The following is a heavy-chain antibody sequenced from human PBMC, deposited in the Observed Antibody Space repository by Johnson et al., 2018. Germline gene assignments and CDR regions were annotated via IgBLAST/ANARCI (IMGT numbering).Heavy chain of an antibody. CDR3: AKDGRLGYDSGGSCSKYYYMDV. CDR1: GFTFSRYG. V-gene: IGHV3-30*18. D-gene: IGHD2-15*01. Sequence: VQLVETGGGVVQPGRSLRLSCAASGFTFSRYGMHWVRQAPGKGLEWVAVISYDGSNKYYADSVKGRFTISSDNSKNTLYLQMNSRRAEDTAVYYWAKDGRLGYDSGGSCSKYYYMDVWGKGTTVTVSS. CDR2: ISYDGSNK. J-gene: IGHJ6*03.